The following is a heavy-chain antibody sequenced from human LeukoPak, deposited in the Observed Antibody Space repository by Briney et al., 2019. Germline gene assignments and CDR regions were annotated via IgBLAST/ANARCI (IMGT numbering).Heavy chain of an antibody. D-gene: IGHD3-22*01. V-gene: IGHV3-66*01. CDR3: ARDPLPDSGLDY. J-gene: IGHJ4*02. CDR1: GFTVSSNY. CDR2: IYSGGST. Sequence: SGGSLRLSCAASGFTVSSNYMSWVRQAPGKGLEWVSVIYSGGSTYYADSVKGRFTISRDNSKNTLYLQMNSLRAEDTAVYYCARDPLPDSGLDYWGQGTLVTVSS.